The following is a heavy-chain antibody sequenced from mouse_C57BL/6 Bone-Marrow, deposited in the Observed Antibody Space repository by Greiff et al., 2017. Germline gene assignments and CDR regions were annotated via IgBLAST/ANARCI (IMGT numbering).Heavy chain of an antibody. CDR1: GYTFTSYG. D-gene: IGHD1-1*01. J-gene: IGHJ4*01. Sequence: VQLQQSGAELARPGASVKLSCKASGYTFTSYGISWVKQRTGQGLEWIGEIYPRSGNTYYNEKFQGKATLTADKSSSTAYMELRSLTSEDSAVYFCAREATTVVARYAMDYWGQGTSVTVSS. V-gene: IGHV1-81*01. CDR2: IYPRSGNT. CDR3: AREATTVVARYAMDY.